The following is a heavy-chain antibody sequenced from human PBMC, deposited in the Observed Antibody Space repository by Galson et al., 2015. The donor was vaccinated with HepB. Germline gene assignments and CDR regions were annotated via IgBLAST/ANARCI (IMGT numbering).Heavy chain of an antibody. Sequence: SLRLSCAASGFPFSAYGMYWVRQAPGKGLEWMALIRNDGSNKDYADSVKGRFTISRDNSKNTLYLQLSSLRAEDTALCYCAKEGYDSDGYYLFPIDYWGQGTPVTVSS. J-gene: IGHJ4*02. CDR2: IRNDGSNK. D-gene: IGHD3-22*01. V-gene: IGHV3-30*02. CDR3: AKEGYDSDGYYLFPIDY. CDR1: GFPFSAYG.